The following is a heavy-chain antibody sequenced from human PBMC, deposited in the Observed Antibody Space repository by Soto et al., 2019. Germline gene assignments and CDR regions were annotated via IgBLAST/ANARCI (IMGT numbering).Heavy chain of an antibody. CDR1: GYSFPIHW. D-gene: IGHD3-10*01. CDR3: ARSYDSAILNAFDV. V-gene: IGHV5-51*01. CDR2: IYPGDSDT. J-gene: IGHJ3*01. Sequence: PGESLKISCKGSGYSFPIHWIGWVRQMPGKGLEWMGIIYPGDSDTTYSPSFQGRATFAADKSINTAYLQWSSLQASDTGMYYGARSYDSAILNAFDVWGQGTMVTVSS.